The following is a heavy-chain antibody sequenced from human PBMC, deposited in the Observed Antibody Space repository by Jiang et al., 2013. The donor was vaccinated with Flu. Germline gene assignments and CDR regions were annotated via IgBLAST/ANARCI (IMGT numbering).Heavy chain of an antibody. J-gene: IGHJ4*02. CDR2: IYYSGGT. Sequence: GLVKPSETLSLTCTVSGGSISSSSYYWGWIRQPPGKGLEWIGSIYYSGGTYYNPSLKSRVTISVDTSKNQFSLKLSSVTAADTAVYYCARRYCSGGSCFFDYWGQGTLVTVSS. V-gene: IGHV4-39*01. CDR1: GGSISSSSYY. CDR3: ARRYCSGGSCFFDY. D-gene: IGHD2-15*01.